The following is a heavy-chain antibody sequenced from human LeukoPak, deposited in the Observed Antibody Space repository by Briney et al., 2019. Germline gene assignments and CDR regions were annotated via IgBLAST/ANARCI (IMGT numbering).Heavy chain of an antibody. V-gene: IGHV4-34*01. CDR2: INHSGST. CDR3: ARHYSSGYLDAFDI. Sequence: SETLSLTCAVYGGSFSGYYWSWIRQPPGKGLEWIGEINHSGSTNYNPSLKSRVTISVDTSKNQFSLKLSSVTAADTAVYYCARHYSSGYLDAFDIWSQGTMVTVSS. J-gene: IGHJ3*02. D-gene: IGHD3-22*01. CDR1: GGSFSGYY.